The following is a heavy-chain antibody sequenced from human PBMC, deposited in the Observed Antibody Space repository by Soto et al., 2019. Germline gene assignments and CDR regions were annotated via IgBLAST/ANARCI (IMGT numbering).Heavy chain of an antibody. V-gene: IGHV3-30*18. CDR3: AKDLAPASYYYDSSGYYPNNWFDP. J-gene: IGHJ5*02. D-gene: IGHD3-22*01. CDR2: ISYDGSNK. Sequence: GGSLRLSCAASGFTFSSYGMHWVRQAPGKGLEWVAVISYDGSNKYYADSVKGRFTISRDNSKNHVYLQMNGLRAEDTAVYYCAKDLAPASYYYDSSGYYPNNWFDPWGQGTLVTVSS. CDR1: GFTFSSYG.